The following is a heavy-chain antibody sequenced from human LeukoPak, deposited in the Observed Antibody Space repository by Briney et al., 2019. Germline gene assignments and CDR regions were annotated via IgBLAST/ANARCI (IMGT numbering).Heavy chain of an antibody. J-gene: IGHJ4*02. V-gene: IGHV1-8*03. CDR2: LNPNSGNT. D-gene: IGHD3-16*01. CDR1: GYTFTNYN. Sequence: ASVKVSCKASGYTFTNYNINWVRQAPGQGLEWMGWLNPNSGNTAYAQKFQGRVAITRDTSISTAYMELSSLISEDTAVYYCARDGGNYAMIVYWGQGTLVTVSS. CDR3: ARDGGNYAMIVY.